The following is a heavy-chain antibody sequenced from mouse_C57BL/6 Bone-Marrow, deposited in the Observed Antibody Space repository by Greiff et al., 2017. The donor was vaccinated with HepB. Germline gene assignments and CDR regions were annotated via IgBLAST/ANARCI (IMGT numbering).Heavy chain of an antibody. J-gene: IGHJ3*01. CDR2: IDPSDSYT. CDR1: GYTFTSYW. V-gene: IGHV1-59*01. Sequence: QVQLQQSGAELVRPGTSVKLSCKASGYTFTSYWMHWVKQRPGQGLEWIGVIDPSDSYTNYNQKFKGKATLTVDTSSSTAYMQLSSLTSEDSAVYYCARTHYGSSPFAYWGQGTLVTVSA. CDR3: ARTHYGSSPFAY. D-gene: IGHD1-1*01.